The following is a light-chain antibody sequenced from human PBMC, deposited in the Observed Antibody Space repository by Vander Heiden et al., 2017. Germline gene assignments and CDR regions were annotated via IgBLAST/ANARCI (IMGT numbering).Light chain of an antibody. V-gene: IGKV1-39*01. J-gene: IGKJ1*01. Sequence: IQMTQSPSSLSASVGDRVTITFGARQSISSYLNWYQQQPGTAPKLLIYAASSLKSGVPSRFRGSGSGTDFTLTISSLKPEDFATYYGQQSYSNPRTFGQGTKVEIK. CDR3: QQSYSNPRT. CDR1: QSISSY. CDR2: AAS.